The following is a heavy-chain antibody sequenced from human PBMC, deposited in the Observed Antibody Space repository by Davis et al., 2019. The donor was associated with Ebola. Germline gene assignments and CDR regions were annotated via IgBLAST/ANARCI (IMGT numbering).Heavy chain of an antibody. V-gene: IGHV4-59*01. CDR1: GGSISYYY. D-gene: IGHD5-24*01. CDR3: ARLQLGGWFDP. CDR2: IYYSGST. J-gene: IGHJ5*02. Sequence: LSCTVSGGSISYYYWNWIRQAPGKGLEWIGYIYYSGSTNYNPSLKSRVTISVDTSKNQFSLKLSSVTAADTAVYYCARLQLGGWFDPWGQGTLVTVSS.